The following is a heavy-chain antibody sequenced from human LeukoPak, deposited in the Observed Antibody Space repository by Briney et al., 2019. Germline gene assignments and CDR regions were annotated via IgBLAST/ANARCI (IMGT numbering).Heavy chain of an antibody. D-gene: IGHD2-15*01. Sequence: GASVKVSCKASGYTFTSYDINWVRQAPGQGLEWMGWINPNSGGTNYAQKFQGRVTMTRDTSISTAYMELSRLRSDDTAVYYCAREGYCSGGSCYLRASWFDPWGQGTLVTVSS. J-gene: IGHJ5*02. CDR1: GYTFTSYD. CDR2: INPNSGGT. V-gene: IGHV1-2*02. CDR3: AREGYCSGGSCYLRASWFDP.